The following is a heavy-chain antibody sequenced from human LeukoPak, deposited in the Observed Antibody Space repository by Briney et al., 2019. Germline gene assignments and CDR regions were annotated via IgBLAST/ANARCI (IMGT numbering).Heavy chain of an antibody. V-gene: IGHV4-39*01. CDR2: IYYSGST. CDR3: ARRAYSGFDW. CDR1: GASLSSSSYY. D-gene: IGHD1-26*01. Sequence: SETLSLTCTVSGASLSSSSYYWRWIRQSPGKGLEWIGNIYYSGSTNYNPSLKSRVTISLDTSRSQFSLKLSSVTAADTAVYYCARRAYSGFDWWGQGTLVTVAS. J-gene: IGHJ4*02.